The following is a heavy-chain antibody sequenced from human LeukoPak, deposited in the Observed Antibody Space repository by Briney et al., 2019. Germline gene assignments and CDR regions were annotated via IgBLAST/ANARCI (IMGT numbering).Heavy chain of an antibody. J-gene: IGHJ4*02. CDR3: ATDGRSYDSSAYYYFDY. CDR1: GGTFSSYA. CDR2: IIPIFGTA. Sequence: SVKVSCKASGGTFSSYAISWVRQAPGQGLEWMGGIIPIFGTANYAQKFQGRVTITADESTSTAYMELSSLRSEDTAVYYCATDGRSYDSSAYYYFDYWGQGTLVTVSS. D-gene: IGHD3-22*01. V-gene: IGHV1-69*13.